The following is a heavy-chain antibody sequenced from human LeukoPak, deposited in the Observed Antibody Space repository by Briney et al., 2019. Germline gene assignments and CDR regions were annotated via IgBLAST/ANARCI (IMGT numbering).Heavy chain of an antibody. V-gene: IGHV1-69*01. CDR3: ARVAVAAGAPDY. J-gene: IGHJ4*02. CDR2: IIPIFGTA. D-gene: IGHD6-19*01. Sequence: GASVKVSCKASGGTFSSYAISWVRQAPGQGLEWMGGIIPIFGTANYAQKFQGRVTITADESTSTAYMELSSLRSEDTAVYYCARVAVAAGAPDYWGQGTLVTVSS. CDR1: GGTFSSYA.